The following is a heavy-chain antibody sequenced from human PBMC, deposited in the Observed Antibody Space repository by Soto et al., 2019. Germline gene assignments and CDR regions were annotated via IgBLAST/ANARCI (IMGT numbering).Heavy chain of an antibody. CDR3: ARATNLDY. J-gene: IGHJ4*02. Sequence: GESLKISCKGSGYSFTSYWIGWVRQMPGKGLEWVGTIHPGDSDTRYSPSFQGQVTISADKSISTAYLQWSSLQASDAAVYYCARATNLDYWGQGTLVTVSS. CDR2: IHPGDSDT. CDR1: GYSFTSYW. V-gene: IGHV5-51*01.